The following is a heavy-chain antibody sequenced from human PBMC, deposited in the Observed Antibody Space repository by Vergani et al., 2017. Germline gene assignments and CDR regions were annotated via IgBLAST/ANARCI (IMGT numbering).Heavy chain of an antibody. J-gene: IGHJ6*02. D-gene: IGHD3-10*01. CDR1: GYTFTNHA. CDR2: INPNSGGT. V-gene: IGHV1-2*02. Sequence: QVQLVQSGSELKKPGASVKVSCKASGYTFTNHAMNWVRQAPGQGLEWMGWINPNSGGTNYAQKFQGRVTMTRDTSISTAYMELSRMRSDDTALYYCARRGSGYAMDVWGQGTTVTVSS. CDR3: ARRGSGYAMDV.